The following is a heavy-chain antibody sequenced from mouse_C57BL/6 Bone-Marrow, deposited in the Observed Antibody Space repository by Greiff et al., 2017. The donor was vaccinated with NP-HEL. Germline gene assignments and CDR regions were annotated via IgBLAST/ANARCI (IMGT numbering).Heavy chain of an antibody. J-gene: IGHJ2*01. V-gene: IGHV1-59*01. CDR2: IDPSDSYT. CDR1: GYTFTSYW. D-gene: IGHD2-1*01. CDR3: ARERGNYLFDY. Sequence: QVQLQQPGAELVRPGTSVKLSCKASGYTFTSYWMHWVKQRPGQGLEWIGVIDPSDSYTNYNQKFKGKATLTVDTSSSTSYMQHSSLTAEDSAVYYCARERGNYLFDYWGQGTTLTVSS.